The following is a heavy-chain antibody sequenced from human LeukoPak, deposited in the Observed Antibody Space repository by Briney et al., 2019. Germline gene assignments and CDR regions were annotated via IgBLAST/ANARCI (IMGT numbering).Heavy chain of an antibody. Sequence: GGSLRLSCEASGFIFGDLAMHWVRQAPGKGLEWVSGISGSGGSLAYADSVKGRFTISRDNAKNTLFLEMNSLRSEDTALYFCSRGDGMGEFHYHAMDVWGQGTTVTVSS. CDR1: GFIFGDLA. J-gene: IGHJ6*02. CDR2: ISGSGGSL. CDR3: SRGDGMGEFHYHAMDV. D-gene: IGHD1-26*01. V-gene: IGHV3-9*01.